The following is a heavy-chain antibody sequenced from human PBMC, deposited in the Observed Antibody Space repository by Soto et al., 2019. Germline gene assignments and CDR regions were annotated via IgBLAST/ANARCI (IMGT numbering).Heavy chain of an antibody. CDR3: ARRGYYDSSGYYFDY. Sequence: PPGKGLEWIGSIYYSGSTYYNPSLKSRVTISVDTSKNQFSLKLSSVTAADTAVYYCARRGYYDSSGYYFDYWGQGTQVTVSS. CDR2: IYYSGST. D-gene: IGHD3-22*01. J-gene: IGHJ4*02. V-gene: IGHV4-39*01.